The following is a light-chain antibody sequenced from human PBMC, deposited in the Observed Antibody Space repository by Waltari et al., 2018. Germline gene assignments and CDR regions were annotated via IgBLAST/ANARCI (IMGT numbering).Light chain of an antibody. CDR3: AAWDDSLNGQV. CDR1: SSNIGNNV. CDR2: YDD. Sequence: QSVLTQPPSVSGAPRERVTISCSGSSSNIGNNVVKWYQQLPGKAPKLLIYYDDLVPSGVSDRFSGSKSGTSASLAITGLQSDDEADYYCAAWDDSLNGQVFGTGTKVTVL. J-gene: IGLJ1*01. V-gene: IGLV1-36*01.